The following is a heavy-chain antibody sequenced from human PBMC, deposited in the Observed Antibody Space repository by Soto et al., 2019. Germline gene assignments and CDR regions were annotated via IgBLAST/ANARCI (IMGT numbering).Heavy chain of an antibody. CDR3: ARQGYGDVPFDY. D-gene: IGHD4-17*01. CDR1: SGSISSSSYY. CDR2: IYYSGST. Sequence: SETLSLTCTVSSGSISSSSYYWGWIRQPPGKGLEWIGSIYYSGSTYYNPSFKSRVTISVDTSKNQFSLKLSSVTAADTAVYYCARQGYGDVPFDYWGQGTLVTVSS. V-gene: IGHV4-39*01. J-gene: IGHJ4*02.